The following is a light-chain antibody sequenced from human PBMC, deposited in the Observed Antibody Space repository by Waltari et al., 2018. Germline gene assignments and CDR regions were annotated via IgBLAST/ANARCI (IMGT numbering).Light chain of an antibody. J-gene: IGKJ4*01. CDR1: QSVSSN. Sequence: EMKMTQSPVTLSVSPGERATLSCRTSQSVSSNLAWYQQKPGQAPRLPIYGASTRATGIPARFSGSGSGTEFTLTISSLQSEDFAIYYCQQYNNWPQPLFGGGTKVEIK. CDR2: GAS. CDR3: QQYNNWPQPL. V-gene: IGKV3-15*01.